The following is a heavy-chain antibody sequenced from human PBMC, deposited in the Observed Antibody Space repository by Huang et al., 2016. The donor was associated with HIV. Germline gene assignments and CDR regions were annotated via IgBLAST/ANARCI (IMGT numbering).Heavy chain of an antibody. V-gene: IGHV1-18*04. J-gene: IGHJ6*02. CDR2: INTYNGNT. CDR1: DYTFTKYG. Sequence: QVHLVQSGVDVKKPGASVKVSCKASDYTFTKYGVSWVRQAPGQGLEWMGWINTYNGNTNDAQRFQGRVTMTTDKSTNTAYMELGSLRYDDTAVYYCARDRVPAVRYYYGMDVWGQGTTVTVTS. D-gene: IGHD3-16*02. CDR3: ARDRVPAVRYYYGMDV.